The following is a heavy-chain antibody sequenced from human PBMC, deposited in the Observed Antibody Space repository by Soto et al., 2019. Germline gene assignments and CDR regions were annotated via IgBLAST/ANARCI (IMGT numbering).Heavy chain of an antibody. CDR1: GFTFSGSA. CDR3: TRQGYYDSRGPRP. CDR2: IRSKANSYAT. J-gene: IGHJ5*02. Sequence: EVQLVESGGGLVQPGGSLKLSCAASGFTFSGSAMHWVRQASGKGLEWVGRIRSKANSYATAYAASVKGRFTISRDDSKNTAYLQMNSLKTEDTAVYYCTRQGYYDSRGPRPWGQGTLVTVSS. D-gene: IGHD3-22*01. V-gene: IGHV3-73*02.